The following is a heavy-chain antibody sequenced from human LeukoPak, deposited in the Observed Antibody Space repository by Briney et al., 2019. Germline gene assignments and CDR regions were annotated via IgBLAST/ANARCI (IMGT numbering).Heavy chain of an antibody. CDR1: GFTFSSYW. CDR3: ARDYYGYYGFALDI. CDR2: IKQDGSEK. V-gene: IGHV3-7*01. D-gene: IGHD3-10*01. Sequence: GGSLRLSCAASGFTFSSYWMSWVRQAPGKGLEWVANIKQDGSEKYYVDSVKGRFTISRDNAKNSLYLQMNSLRAEDTAVYYCARDYYGYYGFALDIWGQGTMVTVSS. J-gene: IGHJ3*02.